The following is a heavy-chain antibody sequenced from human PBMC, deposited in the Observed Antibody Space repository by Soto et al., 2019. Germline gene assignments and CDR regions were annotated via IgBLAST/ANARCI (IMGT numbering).Heavy chain of an antibody. D-gene: IGHD3-10*01. CDR1: RFTLSSSY. CDR2: ISPSGDST. CDR3: ARGHYYGSGLYYFDY. V-gene: IGHV3-64*07. Sequence: EVQLVESGGGLVQPGGSLRLSCAASRFTLSSSYMHWVRQAPGKGLQYVSAISPSGDSTFYTDSVKGRFTISRDNSKNMLYLQMGSLRAEDMAVYYCARGHYYGSGLYYFDYWGQGALVTVSS. J-gene: IGHJ4*02.